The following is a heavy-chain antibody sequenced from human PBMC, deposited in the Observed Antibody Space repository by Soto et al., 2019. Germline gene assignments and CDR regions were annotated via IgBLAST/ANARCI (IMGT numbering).Heavy chain of an antibody. D-gene: IGHD2-15*01. CDR1: GFTFSDYA. CDR2: ASASGSGT. J-gene: IGHJ4*02. CDR3: AKGRPGVAAAPDY. Sequence: PGGSLRLSCAASGFTFSDYAMAWVRQAPGKGLERVSSASASGSGTYYADSVKGRFTISRDNSKNTLFLHMTNLRAGDTALYFCAKGRPGVAAAPDYWGQGTLVTVSS. V-gene: IGHV3-23*01.